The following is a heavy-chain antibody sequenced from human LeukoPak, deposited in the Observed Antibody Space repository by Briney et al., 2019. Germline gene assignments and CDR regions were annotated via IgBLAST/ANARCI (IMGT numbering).Heavy chain of an antibody. V-gene: IGHV5-51*01. CDR1: GYSFTSYW. J-gene: IGHJ6*02. Sequence: GESLKISCKGSGYSFTSYWIGWVRQMHGKGLEWMGIIYPGDSATRYSPSFQGQVTISADKSISTAYLQWSSLKASDTAMYYCARLVGPSDGDLSYYGMDVWGQGTTVTVSS. D-gene: IGHD4-17*01. CDR3: ARLVGPSDGDLSYYGMDV. CDR2: IYPGDSAT.